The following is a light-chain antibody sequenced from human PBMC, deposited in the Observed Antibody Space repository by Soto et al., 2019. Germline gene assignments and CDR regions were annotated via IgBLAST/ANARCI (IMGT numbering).Light chain of an antibody. CDR1: QSVSSY. CDR3: QQRSNWPLT. J-gene: IGKJ4*01. Sequence: EIMLTQSPATLSLSPGKRATLSCRASQSVSSYLAWYQQKPAQAPRLLIYDASNRATGIPARFSGSGSGTDFTLTISSLEPEDFGVYYCQQRSNWPLTFGGGTKVQIK. V-gene: IGKV3-11*01. CDR2: DAS.